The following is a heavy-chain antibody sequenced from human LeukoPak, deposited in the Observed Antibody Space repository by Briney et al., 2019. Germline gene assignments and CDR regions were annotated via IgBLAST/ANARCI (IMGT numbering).Heavy chain of an antibody. CDR1: GYTFTGYY. Sequence: ASVKVSCKASGYTFTGYYIHWVRQAPGQGLEWMGWINPNSGGTNYAQKFQGRVTMTRDTSISTAYMELSRLRSDDTAVYYCAREGIAAAIGDAFDIWGQGTMVTVSS. D-gene: IGHD6-13*01. CDR3: AREGIAAAIGDAFDI. CDR2: INPNSGGT. V-gene: IGHV1-2*02. J-gene: IGHJ3*02.